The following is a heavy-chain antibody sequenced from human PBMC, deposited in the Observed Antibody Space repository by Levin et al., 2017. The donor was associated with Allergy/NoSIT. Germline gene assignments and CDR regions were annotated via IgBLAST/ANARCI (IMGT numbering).Heavy chain of an antibody. Sequence: QSGGSLRLSCAASGFTVSTNYMSWVRQAPGKGLEWVSGIYSGVSTYYADSVKGRFTISRDNSKNTLYLQMNSLRAEDTAVYYCAREVYAYQYGADVWGQGTTVTVSS. CDR3: AREVYAYQYGADV. J-gene: IGHJ6*02. V-gene: IGHV3-66*01. D-gene: IGHD3-16*01. CDR2: IYSGVST. CDR1: GFTVSTNY.